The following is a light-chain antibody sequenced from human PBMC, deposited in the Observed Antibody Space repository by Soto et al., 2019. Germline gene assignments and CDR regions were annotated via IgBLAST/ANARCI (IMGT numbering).Light chain of an antibody. CDR2: GAS. V-gene: IGKV3-15*01. J-gene: IGKJ1*01. CDR1: QSVSSY. Sequence: EIVLTQSPATLSLSPGERATLSCRAGQSVSSYLAWYQQSPGQAPRLLIYGASTRATGIPARFSGSGSGTDFTLTISSLQSEDLAVYYCQQYNNWPWTFGQGTKVDIK. CDR3: QQYNNWPWT.